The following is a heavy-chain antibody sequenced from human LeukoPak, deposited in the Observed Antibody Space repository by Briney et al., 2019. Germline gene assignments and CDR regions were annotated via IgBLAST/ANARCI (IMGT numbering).Heavy chain of an antibody. Sequence: PGRSLRLSCAASGFTFSSYAMHWVRQAPGKGLEWVALISYDGSNKYYADSVKGRFTISRDNSKNTLYLQMNSLRAEDTAVYYCARGRPLDYWGQGTLVTVSS. J-gene: IGHJ4*02. CDR2: ISYDGSNK. CDR1: GFTFSSYA. V-gene: IGHV3-30-3*01. CDR3: ARGRPLDY.